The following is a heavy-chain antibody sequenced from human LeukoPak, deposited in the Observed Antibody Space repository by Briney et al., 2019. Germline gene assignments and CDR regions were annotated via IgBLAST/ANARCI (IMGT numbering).Heavy chain of an antibody. CDR2: ISSNGDTT. CDR3: VKRSTYFFDY. CDR1: RFIFSSYT. V-gene: IGHV3-64D*06. J-gene: IGHJ4*02. Sequence: PGGSLRLSCSASRFIFSSYTMHWVRQAPGKGLEYVSAISSNGDTTYYADSVKGRFTISSDNSKNTLYLQMSSLRAEDTAVYYCVKRSTYFFDYWGQGTLVTVSS.